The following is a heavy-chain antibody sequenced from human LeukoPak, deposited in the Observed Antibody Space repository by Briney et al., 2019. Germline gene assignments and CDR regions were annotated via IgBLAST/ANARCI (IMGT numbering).Heavy chain of an antibody. V-gene: IGHV1-2*02. Sequence: GASVKASCKASGYTFTGYYMHWVRQAPGQGLEWMGWINPNSGGTNYAQKFQGRVTMTRDTSISTAYMELSRLRSDDTAVYYCARGGIVRDGYNYFSGAFDIWGQGTMVTVSS. CDR3: ARGGIVRDGYNYFSGAFDI. D-gene: IGHD5-24*01. J-gene: IGHJ3*02. CDR1: GYTFTGYY. CDR2: INPNSGGT.